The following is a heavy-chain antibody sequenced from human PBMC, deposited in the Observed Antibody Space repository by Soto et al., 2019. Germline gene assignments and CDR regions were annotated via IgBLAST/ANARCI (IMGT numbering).Heavy chain of an antibody. CDR3: ARGPKYSSGWFPRNWFDP. V-gene: IGHV4-34*01. D-gene: IGHD6-19*01. J-gene: IGHJ5*02. Sequence: PSETLSLTCAVYGGSFSGYYWSWIRQPPGKGLEWIGEINHSGSTNYNPSLKSRVTISVDTSKNQFSLRLSSVTAADTAVYYFARGPKYSSGWFPRNWFDPWGQGTLVTVSS. CDR2: INHSGST. CDR1: GGSFSGYY.